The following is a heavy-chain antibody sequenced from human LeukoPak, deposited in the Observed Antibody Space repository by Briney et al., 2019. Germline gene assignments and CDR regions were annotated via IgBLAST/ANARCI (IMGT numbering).Heavy chain of an antibody. J-gene: IGHJ4*02. V-gene: IGHV1-3*01. Sequence: ASVKVSCKASGYTFTSYAMHWVRQAPGQRLEWMGWINAGNGNTKYSQKFQGRVTITRDTSASTAYMELSSLRSEDTAVYYCAREGLRHMKYSSSWYANRWDQGTLVTVSS. CDR2: INAGNGNT. D-gene: IGHD6-13*01. CDR1: GYTFTSYA. CDR3: AREGLRHMKYSSSWYANR.